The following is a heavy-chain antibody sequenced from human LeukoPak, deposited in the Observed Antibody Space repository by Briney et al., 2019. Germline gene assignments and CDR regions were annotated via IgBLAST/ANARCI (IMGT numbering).Heavy chain of an antibody. J-gene: IGHJ2*01. Sequence: GGSLRLSCAASGFTFSSYSINWVRQAPGKGLEWVSYISSSGSTIYYADSVKGRFTISRDNAKNSLYLQMNSLRDEDTAVYYCARDRDSRWDFDLWGRGTLVTVSS. CDR1: GFTFSSYS. CDR2: ISSSGSTI. CDR3: ARDRDSRWDFDL. V-gene: IGHV3-48*02. D-gene: IGHD3-22*01.